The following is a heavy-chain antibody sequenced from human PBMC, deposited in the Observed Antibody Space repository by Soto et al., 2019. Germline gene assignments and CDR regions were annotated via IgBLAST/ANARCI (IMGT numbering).Heavy chain of an antibody. CDR2: IIPILGIP. CDR3: ARVVVVAVTGWFDP. CDR1: GGTFNTYP. D-gene: IGHD2-15*01. Sequence: QVQLVQSGAEVKRPGSSVKVSCKASGGTFNTYPISWVRQAPGQGLEWMGRIIPILGIPKYAQKFQDRVTITADKSTRTAYMELSSLRSEDTAVYYCARVVVVAVTGWFDPWGQGTLGTVSS. J-gene: IGHJ5*02. V-gene: IGHV1-69*02.